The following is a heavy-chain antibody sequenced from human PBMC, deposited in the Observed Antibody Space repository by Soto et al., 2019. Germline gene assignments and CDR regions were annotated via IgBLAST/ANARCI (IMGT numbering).Heavy chain of an antibody. D-gene: IGHD3-10*01. Sequence: VQLVESGGGLVRPGGSLRLSCAASGFSFSSYWMHWVRQVPGKGLVWVARMNEDGGTTDYADSVKGRFTISRDNAKNTLYLQMNSRRVEDTAVYYCASDLSGRADVWGQGTTFTVSS. CDR2: MNEDGGTT. CDR3: ASDLSGRADV. CDR1: GFSFSSYW. J-gene: IGHJ6*02. V-gene: IGHV3-74*02.